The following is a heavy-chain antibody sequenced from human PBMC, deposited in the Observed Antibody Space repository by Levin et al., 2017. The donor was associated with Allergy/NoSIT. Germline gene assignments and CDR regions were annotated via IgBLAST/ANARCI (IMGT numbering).Heavy chain of an antibody. J-gene: IGHJ4*02. CDR1: GGSISSGGYS. V-gene: IGHV4-30-2*01. D-gene: IGHD5-18*01. CDR2: IYLSGST. Sequence: PSETLSLTCAVSGGSISSGGYSWSWLRQPPGKGLEWIGNIYLSGSTYYNPSLKSRVTISVDRSKNQFSLNLSSVTAADTALYYCDRVAGYSYGYYFDDWGQGTPVTVSS. CDR3: DRVAGYSYGYYFDD.